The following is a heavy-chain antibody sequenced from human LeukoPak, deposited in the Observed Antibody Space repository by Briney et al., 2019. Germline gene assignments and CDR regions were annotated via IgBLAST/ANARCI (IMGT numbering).Heavy chain of an antibody. D-gene: IGHD3-22*01. CDR1: GFTFSNHA. Sequence: PGGSLRLSCAASGFTFSNHAMHWVRQAPGKGLEWVAVISYDGSNKYYADSVKGQFTISRDNSKNTFYLEMNSLSAEDTAVYYCARCRGATGFYWVDYCGQGTLVTVSS. J-gene: IGHJ4*02. CDR3: ARCRGATGFYWVDY. CDR2: ISYDGSNK. V-gene: IGHV3-30-3*01.